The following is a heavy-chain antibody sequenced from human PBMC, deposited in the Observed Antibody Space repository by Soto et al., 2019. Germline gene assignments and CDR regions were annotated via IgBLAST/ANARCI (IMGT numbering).Heavy chain of an antibody. CDR1: GFTFDDYA. CDR3: AKDYISSVAAAGGEFDY. CDR2: ISWNSGSI. J-gene: IGHJ4*02. Sequence: GGSLRLSCAASGFTFDDYAMHWVRQAPGKGLEWVSGISWNSGSIGYADSVKGRFTISRDNAKNSLYLQMNSLRAEDTALYYCAKDYISSVAAAGGEFDYWGQGTLVTVSS. D-gene: IGHD6-13*01. V-gene: IGHV3-9*01.